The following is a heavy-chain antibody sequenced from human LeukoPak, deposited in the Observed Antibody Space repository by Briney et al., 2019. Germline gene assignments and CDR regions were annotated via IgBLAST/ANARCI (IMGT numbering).Heavy chain of an antibody. V-gene: IGHV4-34*01. CDR2: INHSGST. CDR1: GFTFSSYS. J-gene: IGHJ5*02. Sequence: RSGGSLRLSCAASGFTFSSYSMNWVRQAPGKGLEWIGEINHSGSTNYNPSLKSRVTISVDTSKNQFSLKLSSATAADTAVYYCARGRIAVAGSIDPWGQGTLVTVSS. D-gene: IGHD6-19*01. CDR3: ARGRIAVAGSIDP.